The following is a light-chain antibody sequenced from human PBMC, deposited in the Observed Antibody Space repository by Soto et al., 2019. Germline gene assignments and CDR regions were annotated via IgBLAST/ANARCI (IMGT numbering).Light chain of an antibody. V-gene: IGKV3-11*01. J-gene: IGKJ1*01. CDR1: QAVNTR. CDR3: HQRQSWPRT. CDR2: LTS. Sequence: EIVLTQSPATLSSFPGEIATLSCRASQAVNTRLAWYQHKPGQAPRLLIYLTSNRATGIPARFSGSGSGTDFTLTISNLEPEDSAVYYCHQRQSWPRTFGQGTKVDIK.